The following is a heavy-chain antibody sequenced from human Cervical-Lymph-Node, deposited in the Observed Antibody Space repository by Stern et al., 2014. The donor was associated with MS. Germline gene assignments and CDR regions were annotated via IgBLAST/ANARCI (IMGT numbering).Heavy chain of an antibody. CDR1: GFTFSSYG. V-gene: IGHV3-33*01. Sequence: QVQLVESGGGVVKPGTSLRLSCAASGFTFSSYGMHWVRQAPGKGLEWVALAWYDGSTEYYTNSVKVRFTISRDNSKNTLSLQMNSLTAEDTAVYYCARGHIPYAYNYLFDYWGQGTLVTVSS. CDR3: ARGHIPYAYNYLFDY. CDR2: AWYDGSTE. J-gene: IGHJ4*02. D-gene: IGHD5-24*01.